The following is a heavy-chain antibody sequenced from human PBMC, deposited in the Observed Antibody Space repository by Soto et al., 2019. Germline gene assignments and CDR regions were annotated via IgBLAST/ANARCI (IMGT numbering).Heavy chain of an antibody. D-gene: IGHD5-12*01. CDR2: IYYSGST. V-gene: IGHV4-39*01. CDR3: ARGLGSKTHRANWFDP. J-gene: IGHJ5*02. CDR1: GGSISSSSYY. Sequence: SETLSLTCTVSGGSISSSSYYWGWIRQPPGKGLEWIGSIYYSGSTYYNPSLKSRVTISVDTSKNQFSLKLSSVTAADTAVFYCARGLGSKTHRANWFDPWGQGTLVTVSS.